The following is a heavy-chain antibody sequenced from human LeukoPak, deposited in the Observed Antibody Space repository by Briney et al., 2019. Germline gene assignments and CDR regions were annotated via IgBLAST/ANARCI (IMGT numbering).Heavy chain of an antibody. J-gene: IGHJ4*02. D-gene: IGHD3-3*01. Sequence: ASVKVSCKASGYTFTGYYMHWVRQAPGQGLEWMGWINPNSGGTNYAQKCQGRVTMTRDTSISTAYMELSRLRSDDTAVYYCARDRSMEWLFDYWGQGTLVTVSS. CDR2: INPNSGGT. CDR1: GYTFTGYY. V-gene: IGHV1-2*02. CDR3: ARDRSMEWLFDY.